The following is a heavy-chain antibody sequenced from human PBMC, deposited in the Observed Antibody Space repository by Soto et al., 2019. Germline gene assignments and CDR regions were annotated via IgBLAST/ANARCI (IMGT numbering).Heavy chain of an antibody. D-gene: IGHD3-10*01. V-gene: IGHV1-18*01. Sequence: QVQLVQSGAEVKKPGASVKVSCKASGYTFTSYGISWVRQAPGQGLEWMGWISAYNGNTNYAQKLQGRVTMTTDTSTSTAYMELRSLRSDDTAVYYCARGTTPPYYYGSGSYLYGGGDAFDIWGQGTMVTVSS. J-gene: IGHJ3*02. CDR2: ISAYNGNT. CDR1: GYTFTSYG. CDR3: ARGTTPPYYYGSGSYLYGGGDAFDI.